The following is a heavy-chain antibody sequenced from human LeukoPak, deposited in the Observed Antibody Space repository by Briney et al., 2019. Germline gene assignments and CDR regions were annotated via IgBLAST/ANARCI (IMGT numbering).Heavy chain of an antibody. CDR3: ARLTRITIFGVVITEDGFDP. J-gene: IGHJ5*02. V-gene: IGHV1-18*01. CDR2: ISAYNGNT. CDR1: GYTFTSYG. D-gene: IGHD3-3*01. Sequence: ASVKVSCKASGYTFTSYGISWVRPAPGQGLEWMGWISAYNGNTNYAQKLQGRVTMTTDTSTSTAYMELRSLRSDDTAVYYCARLTRITIFGVVITEDGFDPWGQGTLVTVSS.